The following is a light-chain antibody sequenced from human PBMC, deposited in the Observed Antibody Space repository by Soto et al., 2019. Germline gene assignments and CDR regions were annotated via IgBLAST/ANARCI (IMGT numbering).Light chain of an antibody. CDR1: QSIDNRY. V-gene: IGKV3-20*01. Sequence: EIVLTQSPGTPSSSPGERATLSCRASQSIDNRYFAWNQHKPGQAPRLLIYATSSRATGIPDRFGGSGSGTDFTFTINRLEPEDFAVYYCQQYFASSWTFGQGTKVDIK. J-gene: IGKJ1*01. CDR2: ATS. CDR3: QQYFASSWT.